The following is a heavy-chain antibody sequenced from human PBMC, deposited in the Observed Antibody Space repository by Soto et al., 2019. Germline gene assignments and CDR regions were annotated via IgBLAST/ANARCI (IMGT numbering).Heavy chain of an antibody. CDR1: GFNFGNYA. D-gene: IGHD1-26*01. CDR2: ITWNAGNV. CDR3: AKDTSTGVGTTSYFDF. V-gene: IGHV3-9*01. Sequence: EVQLVQSGGDLVQPGRSLRLACAASGFNFGNYAMHWVRQAPGKGLEWVSGITWNAGNVAFADSVKGRFTISRDNARGTLYLAMDRLTPDDTAFYYCAKDTSTGVGTTSYFDFWGQGALVTVSS. J-gene: IGHJ4*02.